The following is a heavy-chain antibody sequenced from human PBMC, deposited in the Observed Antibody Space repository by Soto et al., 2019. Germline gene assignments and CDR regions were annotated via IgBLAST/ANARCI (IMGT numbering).Heavy chain of an antibody. D-gene: IGHD4-17*01. V-gene: IGHV4-39*01. J-gene: IGHJ4*02. CDR3: ARHARGVTTIDY. Sequence: PSETLSLTCTVSGGSISSSSYYGGWIRQPPGKGLEWIGSIYYSGSTYYNPSLKSRVTISVDTSKNQFSLKLSSVTAADTAVYYCARHARGVTTIDYWGQGTLVTVSS. CDR1: GGSISSSSYY. CDR2: IYYSGST.